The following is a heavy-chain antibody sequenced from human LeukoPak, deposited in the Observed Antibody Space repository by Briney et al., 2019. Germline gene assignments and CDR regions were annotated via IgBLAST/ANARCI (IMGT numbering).Heavy chain of an antibody. J-gene: IGHJ5*02. V-gene: IGHV1-69*13. CDR1: GGTFSSYA. D-gene: IGHD3-16*02. CDR3: ARESDYVWGSYRYTHNWFDP. Sequence: ASVKVSCKASGGTFSSYAISWVRQAPGQGLEWMGGIIPIFGTANYAQKFQGRVTITADESTSTAYMELSSLRSEDTAVYYCARESDYVWGSYRYTHNWFDPWGQGTLVTVSS. CDR2: IIPIFGTA.